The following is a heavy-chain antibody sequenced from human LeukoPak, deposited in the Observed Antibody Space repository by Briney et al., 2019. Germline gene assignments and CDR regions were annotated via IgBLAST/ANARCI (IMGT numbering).Heavy chain of an antibody. Sequence: SVKVSCKASGGTFSSYAISWVRQAPGQGLEWMGGIIPIFGTANYAQKFQGRVTITTDESTSTAYMELSSLRSEDTAVYYCARGGESEGNFGGPNWFDPWGQGTLVTVSS. CDR1: GGTFSSYA. V-gene: IGHV1-69*05. J-gene: IGHJ5*02. D-gene: IGHD4-23*01. CDR3: ARGGESEGNFGGPNWFDP. CDR2: IIPIFGTA.